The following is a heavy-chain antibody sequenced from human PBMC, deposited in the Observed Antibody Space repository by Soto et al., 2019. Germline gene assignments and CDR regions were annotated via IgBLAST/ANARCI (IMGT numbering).Heavy chain of an antibody. CDR2: ISGSGGST. CDR1: GXTFSSYA. D-gene: IGHD6-13*01. J-gene: IGHJ4*02. V-gene: IGHV3-23*01. Sequence: LRLSFAASGXTFSSYAMSWVRQAPGKGLEWVSAISGSGGSTYYADSVKGRFTISRDNSKNTLYLQMNSLRAEDTAVYYCVRGPPKQAYWGQGTLVTVSS. CDR3: VRGPPKQAY.